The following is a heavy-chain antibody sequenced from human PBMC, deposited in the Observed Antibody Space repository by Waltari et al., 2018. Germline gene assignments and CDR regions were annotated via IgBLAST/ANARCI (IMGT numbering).Heavy chain of an antibody. D-gene: IGHD3-10*01. CDR2: INSNSGDR. CDR3: AREGLTGRGFDY. V-gene: IGHV1-2*02. CDR1: GYTFTASH. J-gene: IGHJ4*02. Sequence: QVQLVQSGAEVKTPGASVKVSCKTSGYTFTASHMQWVRQAPGQGLEWMGWINSNSGDRGYAQKFLGRVTMTRDTSVSTIYMELSGLKSDDTAVYYCAREGLTGRGFDYWGQGTLVTVSS.